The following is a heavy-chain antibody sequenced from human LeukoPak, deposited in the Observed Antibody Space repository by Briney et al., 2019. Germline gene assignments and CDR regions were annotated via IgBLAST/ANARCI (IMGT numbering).Heavy chain of an antibody. CDR3: ARASGSRYSGSYDYYYYYMDV. V-gene: IGHV3-48*04. Sequence: GGSLRLSCAASGFTFSSYSMNWVRQAPGKGLEWVSYISSGSTIYYADSVKGRFTISRDNAKNSLYLQMNSLRAEDTAVYYCARASGSRYSGSYDYYYYYMDVWGKGTTVTVSS. CDR2: ISSGSTI. CDR1: GFTFSSYS. D-gene: IGHD1-26*01. J-gene: IGHJ6*03.